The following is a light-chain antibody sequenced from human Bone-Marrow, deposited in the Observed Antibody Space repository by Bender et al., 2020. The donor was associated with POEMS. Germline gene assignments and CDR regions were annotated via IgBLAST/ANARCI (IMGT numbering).Light chain of an antibody. CDR1: SSDVGAYDY. Sequence: QSALTQPRSVSGSPGQSVTISCTGTSSDVGAYDYVSWYQQEPGKAPTLIIFDVSKRPSGVPDRFSGSKSGTTASLTISGLQSEDEATYYCSSSIGSEALVFGGGTTLTVL. CDR3: SSSIGSEALV. CDR2: DVS. V-gene: IGLV2-11*01. J-gene: IGLJ3*02.